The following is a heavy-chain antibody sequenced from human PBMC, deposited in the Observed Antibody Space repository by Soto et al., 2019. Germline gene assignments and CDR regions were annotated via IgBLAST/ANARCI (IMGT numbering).Heavy chain of an antibody. CDR3: ARDSYVWSKYSSSWYQGRPGRYYGMDV. CDR1: GGSFSGYY. D-gene: IGHD6-13*01. V-gene: IGHV4-34*01. CDR2: INHSGST. J-gene: IGHJ6*01. Sequence: QVQLQQWGAGLLKPSETLSLTCAVYGGSFSGYYWSWIRQPPGKGLEWIGEINHSGSTNYNPSLKSRVTISVDTSKNQFSLKLSSVTAADTAVYYCARDSYVWSKYSSSWYQGRPGRYYGMDVW.